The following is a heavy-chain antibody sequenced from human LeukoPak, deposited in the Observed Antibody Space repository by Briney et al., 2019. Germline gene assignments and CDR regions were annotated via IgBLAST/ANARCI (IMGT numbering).Heavy chain of an antibody. CDR1: GFTVSSNA. J-gene: IGHJ4*02. CDR3: AKTDCSGYQMD. V-gene: IGHV3-53*01. Sequence: GGSLRLSCAASGFTVSSNAMTWVRQAPGKGLEWVSVIYRGGSTYYADSVKGRFTISRDNSKNTLYLQMNSLRVDDTAVYSCAKTDCSGYQMDWGQGTLVTVSS. CDR2: IYRGGST. D-gene: IGHD3-22*01.